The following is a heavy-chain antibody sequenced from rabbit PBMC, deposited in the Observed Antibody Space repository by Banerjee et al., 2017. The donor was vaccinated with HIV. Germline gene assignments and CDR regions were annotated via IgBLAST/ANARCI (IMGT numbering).Heavy chain of an antibody. Sequence: QEQLEESGGDLVKPEGSLTLTCTASGFSFSSYGISWVRQAPGKGLEWIGYINPVFGNTYYASWVNGRFTISSHNAQNTVFLQMTSLTAADTATYFCTRDASSSAYYFDLWGPGTLVTVS. D-gene: IGHD1-1*01. CDR3: TRDASSSAYYFDL. CDR1: GFSFSSYG. J-gene: IGHJ4*01. V-gene: IGHV1S47*01. CDR2: INPVFGNT.